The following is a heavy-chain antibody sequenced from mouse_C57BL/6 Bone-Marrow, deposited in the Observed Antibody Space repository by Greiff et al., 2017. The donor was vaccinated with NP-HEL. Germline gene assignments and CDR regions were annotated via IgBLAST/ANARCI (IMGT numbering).Heavy chain of an antibody. Sequence: LQESGPELVKPGASVKISCKASGYAFSSSWMNWVKQRPGKGLEWIGRIYPGDGDTNYNGKFKGKATLTADKSSSTAYMQLSSLTSEDSAVYFCARNYGSSYAWFAYWGQGTLVTVSA. D-gene: IGHD1-1*01. J-gene: IGHJ3*01. V-gene: IGHV1-82*01. CDR1: GYAFSSSW. CDR2: IYPGDGDT. CDR3: ARNYGSSYAWFAY.